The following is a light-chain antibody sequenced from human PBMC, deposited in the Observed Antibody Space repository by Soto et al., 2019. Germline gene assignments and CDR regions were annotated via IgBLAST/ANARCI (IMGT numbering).Light chain of an antibody. CDR1: QSVSSSY. V-gene: IGKV3-20*01. J-gene: IGKJ2*01. Sequence: DIVLTQSPATLPLSPGERATLSCRASQSVSSSYLAWYQQKPGQAPRLLIYGASSRATSIPDRFSGSGSGTDFTLTISSLEPEDFAVYYCQQYGSSPPYTFGQGTKLEIK. CDR3: QQYGSSPPYT. CDR2: GAS.